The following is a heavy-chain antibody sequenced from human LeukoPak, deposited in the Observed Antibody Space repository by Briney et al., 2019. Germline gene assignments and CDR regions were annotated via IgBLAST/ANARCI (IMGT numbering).Heavy chain of an antibody. CDR1: GYTFTGYY. CDR3: ARDRDYGDLFADAFDI. V-gene: IGHV1-69*13. J-gene: IGHJ3*02. CDR2: IIPIFGTA. Sequence: SVKVSCKASGYTFTGYYMHWVRQAPGQGLEWMGGIIPIFGTANYAQKFQGRVTITADESTSTAYMELSSLRSEDTAVYYCARDRDYGDLFADAFDIWGQGTMVTVSS. D-gene: IGHD4-17*01.